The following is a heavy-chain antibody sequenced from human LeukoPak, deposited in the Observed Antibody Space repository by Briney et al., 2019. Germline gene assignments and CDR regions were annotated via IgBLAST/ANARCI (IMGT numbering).Heavy chain of an antibody. J-gene: IGHJ4*02. CDR3: ARKPSIRGGFH. Sequence: SETLSLTCTVSGGSVSSGSYYWSWIRQPPGKGLEWIGEINHSGSTNYNPSLKSRVTISVDTSKNQFSLELISVTAADTAVYYCARKPSIRGGFHWGQGTLVTVSS. CDR1: GGSVSSGSYY. D-gene: IGHD2-2*01. CDR2: INHSGST. V-gene: IGHV4-61*01.